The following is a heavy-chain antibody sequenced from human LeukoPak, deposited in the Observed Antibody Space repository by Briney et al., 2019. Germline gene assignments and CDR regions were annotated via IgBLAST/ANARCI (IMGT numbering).Heavy chain of an antibody. Sequence: GGSLRLSCAASGFTLSTYSMNWVRQAPEKGLEWVSYISSTSRTIYYADSVKGRFTISRDNAKNSLYLQMNSLRADDTAVYYCARVGYTYGYYDYWGQGILVTVSS. J-gene: IGHJ4*02. CDR3: ARVGYTYGYYDY. CDR1: GFTLSTYS. CDR2: ISSTSRTI. D-gene: IGHD5-18*01. V-gene: IGHV3-48*01.